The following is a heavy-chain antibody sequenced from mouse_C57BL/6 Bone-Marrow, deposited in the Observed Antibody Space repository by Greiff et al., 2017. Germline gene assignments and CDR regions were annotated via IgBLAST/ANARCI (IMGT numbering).Heavy chain of an antibody. J-gene: IGHJ3*01. Sequence: QVQLQQPGAELVKPGASVTLSCKASGYTFTSYWMHWVKQRPGQGLEWIGMIHPNSGSTNYNEKFKSKATLTVDKSSSTAYMQLVSLTSEDSAVYYCEKRARGLRGFAYWGQGTLVTVSA. V-gene: IGHV1-64*01. CDR3: EKRARGLRGFAY. CDR1: GYTFTSYW. CDR2: IHPNSGST. D-gene: IGHD2-2*01.